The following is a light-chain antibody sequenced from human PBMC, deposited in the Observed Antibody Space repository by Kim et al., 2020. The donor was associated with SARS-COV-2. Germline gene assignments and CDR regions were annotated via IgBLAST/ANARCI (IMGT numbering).Light chain of an antibody. CDR2: AAS. J-gene: IGKJ2*01. CDR3: QQYKSFPYT. CDR1: QGIGNS. Sequence: SSSVGDRVTITCRARQGIGNSLDWFQQKPGKAPKSLIHAASTLQSGVPSRFSGSGSGTDFNLTISNLQSEDFASYYCQQYKSFPYTFGQGTKLEI. V-gene: IGKV1-16*01.